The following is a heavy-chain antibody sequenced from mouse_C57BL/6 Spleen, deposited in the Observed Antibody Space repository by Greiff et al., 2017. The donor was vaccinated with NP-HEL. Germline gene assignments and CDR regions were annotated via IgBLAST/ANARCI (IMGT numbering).Heavy chain of an antibody. J-gene: IGHJ2*01. CDR3: ARDYGVDY. D-gene: IGHD1-1*02. V-gene: IGHV1-85*01. CDR1: GYTFTSYD. Sequence: VQLQQSGPELVKPGASVKLSCKASGYTFTSYDINWVKQRPGQGLEWIGWIYPRAGSTKYNEKFKGKATLTVDTSSSTAYMELHSLTSEDSAVYFCARDYGVDYWGQGTTLTVSS. CDR2: IYPRAGST.